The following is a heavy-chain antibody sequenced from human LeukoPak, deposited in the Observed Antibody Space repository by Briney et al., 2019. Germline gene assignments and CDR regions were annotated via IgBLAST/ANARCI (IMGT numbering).Heavy chain of an antibody. CDR1: GFTFSSYE. CDR2: ISSSGSTI. J-gene: IGHJ6*03. V-gene: IGHV3-48*03. CDR3: ARAGIAAAGSYNHYYYYYMDV. Sequence: GGSLRLSCAASGFTFSSYEMNWVRQAPGKGLEWVSYISSSGSTIYYADSVKGRFTISRDNAKNSLYLQMNSLRAEDTAVYYCARAGIAAAGSYNHYYYYYMDVWGKGTTVTVSS. D-gene: IGHD6-13*01.